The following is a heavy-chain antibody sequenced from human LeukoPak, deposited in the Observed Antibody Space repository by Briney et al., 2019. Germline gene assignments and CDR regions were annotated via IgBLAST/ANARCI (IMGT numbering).Heavy chain of an antibody. CDR3: ARGRTTYSGSYFRRGYYFDY. Sequence: SETLSLTCAVYGGSFSGYYWSWIRQPPGKGLEWIGEINHSGSTNYNPSLKSRVTISVDTSKNQFSLKLSSVTAADTAVYYCARGRTTYSGSYFRRGYYFDYWGQGTLVTVSS. CDR1: GGSFSGYY. J-gene: IGHJ4*02. D-gene: IGHD1-26*01. CDR2: INHSGST. V-gene: IGHV4-34*01.